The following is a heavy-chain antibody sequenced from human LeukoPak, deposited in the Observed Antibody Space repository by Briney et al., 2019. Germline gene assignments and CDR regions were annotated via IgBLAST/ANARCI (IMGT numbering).Heavy chain of an antibody. D-gene: IGHD2-15*01. CDR3: ARHVEDIVVVVAATAWYFDL. CDR2: IYYSGST. Sequence: SETLSLTCTVSGGSISSSSYYWGWIRQPPGKGLEWIGSIYYSGSTYYNPSLKSRVTISVDTSKNQFSLKLSSVTAADTAVYYCARHVEDIVVVVAATAWYFDLWGRGTPVTVSS. CDR1: GGSISSSSYY. J-gene: IGHJ2*01. V-gene: IGHV4-39*01.